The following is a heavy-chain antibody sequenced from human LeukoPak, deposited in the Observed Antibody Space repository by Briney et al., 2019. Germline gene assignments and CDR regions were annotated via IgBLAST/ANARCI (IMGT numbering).Heavy chain of an antibody. D-gene: IGHD6-13*01. J-gene: IGHJ3*02. V-gene: IGHV4-31*11. CDR2: IYYSGST. Sequence: PSETLSLTCAVYGGSFSGYYWSWIRQHPGKGLEWIGYIYYSGSTYYNPSLKSGVTISVDTSKNQFSLKLSSVTAADTAVYYCARESSWSGFFEMWGEGTMVTVSS. CDR1: GGSFSGYY. CDR3: ARESSWSGFFEM.